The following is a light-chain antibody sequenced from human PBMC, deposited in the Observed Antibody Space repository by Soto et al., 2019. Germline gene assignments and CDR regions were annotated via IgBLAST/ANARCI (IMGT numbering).Light chain of an antibody. CDR3: QQYPGYT. CDR1: QSVSSSY. CDR2: GAS. Sequence: EIVLTRSPGTLSLSPGERATLSCRASQSVSSSYLAWYQQKPGQAPRLLIYGASSRATGIPDRFSGSGSGTDFTLTISRLEPEDFAVYYCQQYPGYTFGQGTKLEIK. V-gene: IGKV3-20*01. J-gene: IGKJ2*01.